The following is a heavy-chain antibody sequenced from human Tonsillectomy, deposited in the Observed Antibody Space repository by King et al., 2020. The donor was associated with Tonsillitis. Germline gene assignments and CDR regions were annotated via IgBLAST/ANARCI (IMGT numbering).Heavy chain of an antibody. CDR1: GFIFSSYS. D-gene: IGHD3-22*01. J-gene: IGHJ4*02. CDR2: ISVSSDSI. CDR3: VRGDSSNWDFEY. V-gene: IGHV3-48*02. Sequence: VQLVESGGGLVQPGGSLRLSCAASGFIFSSYSMNWVRQAPGKGLEWVSYISVSSDSIYYADSVKGRFTISRDNAKNSLYLQMNSLRDEDTAVYYCVRGDSSNWDFEYWGQGTLVTVSS.